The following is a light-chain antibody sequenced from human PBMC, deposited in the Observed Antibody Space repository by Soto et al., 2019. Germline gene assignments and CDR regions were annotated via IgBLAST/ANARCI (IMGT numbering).Light chain of an antibody. CDR3: CSYAGTSTLL. Sequence: QSALTQPASVSGSPGQSITISCTGTSSDVGTYNLVSWYQHHPGKAPKVMVYEGTKRPSGVSNRFSGSKSGNTASLTISGLQADDEADYFCCSYAGTSTLLFGGGTKLTVL. V-gene: IGLV2-23*01. CDR2: EGT. CDR1: SSDVGTYNL. J-gene: IGLJ3*02.